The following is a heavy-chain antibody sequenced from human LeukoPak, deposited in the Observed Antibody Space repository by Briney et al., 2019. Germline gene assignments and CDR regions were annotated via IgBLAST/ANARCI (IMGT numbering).Heavy chain of an antibody. J-gene: IGHJ4*02. CDR3: ARQLWFGEFHFDY. CDR2: IYTSGRT. Sequence: PSETLSLTCTVSGGSISSGSYYWIWIRQPPGKGLEWIGRIYTSGRTNYNPSLKSRVTISVDTSKKQFSLKLSSVTAADTAVYYCARQLWFGEFHFDYWGQGTLVTVSS. D-gene: IGHD3-10*01. V-gene: IGHV4-61*02. CDR1: GGSISSGSYY.